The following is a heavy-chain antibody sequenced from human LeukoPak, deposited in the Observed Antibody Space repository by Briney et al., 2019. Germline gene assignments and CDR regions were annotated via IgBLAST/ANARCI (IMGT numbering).Heavy chain of an antibody. J-gene: IGHJ5*02. CDR2: ISAYNGYT. D-gene: IGHD3-22*01. Sequence: GASVKVSCKASGYTFSSYGISWVRQAPGQGLEWMGWISAYNGYTRYAQKLQDRVAMTTDTSTSTAYMDLRSLRSDDTAVYYCARVGMNRYYSDRSGYLGGWFDPWGQGTLVTVSS. CDR3: ARVGMNRYYSDRSGYLGGWFDP. V-gene: IGHV1-18*01. CDR1: GYTFSSYG.